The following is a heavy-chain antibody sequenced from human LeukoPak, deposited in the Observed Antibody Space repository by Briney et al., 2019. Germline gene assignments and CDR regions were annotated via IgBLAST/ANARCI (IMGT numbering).Heavy chain of an antibody. Sequence: PSETLSLTCAVSGGSISSSNWWSWVRQPPGKELEWIGEIYHSGSTNYNPSLKSRVTISVDKSKNQSSLKLSSVTAADTAVYYCARTNYGDYAIDYWGQGTLVTVSS. CDR3: ARTNYGDYAIDY. D-gene: IGHD4-17*01. CDR2: IYHSGST. J-gene: IGHJ4*02. V-gene: IGHV4-4*02. CDR1: GGSISSSNW.